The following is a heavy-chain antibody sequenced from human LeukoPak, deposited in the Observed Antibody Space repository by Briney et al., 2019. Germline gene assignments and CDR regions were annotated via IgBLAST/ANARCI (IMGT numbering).Heavy chain of an antibody. V-gene: IGHV1-2*02. CDR1: LYTFTQYY. CDR2: INPNSGGT. Sequence: ASVTVSFMSSLYTFTQYYIHWVRQARAQGRAWMGWINPNSGGTNYAQKFRDRVIITIDTSINTPYMELSKQRAGDTAVYYCASRPDVEATADYWGQGTLVTVSS. CDR3: ASRPDVEATADY. D-gene: IGHD1-26*01. J-gene: IGHJ4*02.